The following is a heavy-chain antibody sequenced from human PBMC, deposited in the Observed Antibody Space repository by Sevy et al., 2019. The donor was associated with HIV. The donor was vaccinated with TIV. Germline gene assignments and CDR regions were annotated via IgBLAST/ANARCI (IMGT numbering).Heavy chain of an antibody. D-gene: IGHD6-6*01. CDR1: GGSISSYY. CDR2: IYYSGST. CDR3: ARVDSAARPGGMDV. V-gene: IGHV4-59*01. J-gene: IGHJ6*02. Sequence: SETLSLTCTVSGGSISSYYWSWIRQPPGKGLEWIGYIYYSGSTNYNPSLKSRVTISADTSKNQFSLKLSSVTAADTAVYYCARVDSAARPGGMDVWGQGTRVTVSS.